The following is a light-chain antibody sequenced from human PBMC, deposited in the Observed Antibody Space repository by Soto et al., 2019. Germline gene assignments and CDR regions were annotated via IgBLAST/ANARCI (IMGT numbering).Light chain of an antibody. CDR1: SSNIGAGYD. CDR2: GNS. V-gene: IGLV1-40*01. Sequence: QAVVTQPPSVSGAPGQSVTISCTGSSSNIGAGYDVHWYQQLPGTAPKLLIYGNSNRPSGVPDRFSGSKSGTSASLAITWLQAEDEADYYCQSYDSSLSVVFGGGTKLTVL. J-gene: IGLJ2*01. CDR3: QSYDSSLSVV.